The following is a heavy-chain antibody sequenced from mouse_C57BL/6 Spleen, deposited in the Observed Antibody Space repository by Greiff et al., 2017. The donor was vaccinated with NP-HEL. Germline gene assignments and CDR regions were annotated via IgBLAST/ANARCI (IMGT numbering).Heavy chain of an antibody. CDR2: IYPGDGDT. V-gene: IGHV1-82*01. D-gene: IGHD6-2*01. CDR1: GYAFSSSW. CDR3: SLYAMDY. Sequence: VQGVESGPELVKPGASVKISCKASGYAFSSSWMNWVKQRPGKGLEWIGRIYPGDGDTNYNGKFKGKATLTADKSSSTAYMQLSSLTSEDSAVYFCSLYAMDYWGQGTSVTVSS. J-gene: IGHJ4*01.